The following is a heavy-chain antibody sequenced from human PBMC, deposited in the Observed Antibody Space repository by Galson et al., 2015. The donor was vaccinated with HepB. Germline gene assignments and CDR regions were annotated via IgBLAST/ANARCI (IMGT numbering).Heavy chain of an antibody. CDR2: AWYDATYK. V-gene: IGHV3-33*01. D-gene: IGHD1-26*01. Sequence: SLRLSCAASGFTFSSYNMHWVRQAPGKGLEWVAIAWYDATYKYYADSVKGRFTISRDNSQNMMYLQMNSLRAEDTAVYYCARDAMGRGSGSYSAFDYWGQGTLVTVSS. CDR3: ARDAMGRGSGSYSAFDY. CDR1: GFTFSSYN. J-gene: IGHJ4*02.